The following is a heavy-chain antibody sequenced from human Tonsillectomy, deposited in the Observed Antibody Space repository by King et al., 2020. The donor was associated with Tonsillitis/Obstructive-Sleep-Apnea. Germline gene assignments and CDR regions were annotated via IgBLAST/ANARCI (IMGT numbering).Heavy chain of an antibody. CDR2: INADSSTI. CDR1: GFTFGTKS. CDR3: ARLVDDYGDYVNGYFDI. V-gene: IGHV3-48*01. J-gene: IGHJ2*01. D-gene: IGHD4-17*01. Sequence: VQLVESGGGLLQPGGSLRLSCAASGFTFGTKSMTWVRQAPGKGLEWVSYINADSSTIYYADSVKGRFTISRDNGKNSLYLQMNSLRAADTAVYYCARLVDDYGDYVNGYFDIWGRGTLVTVSS.